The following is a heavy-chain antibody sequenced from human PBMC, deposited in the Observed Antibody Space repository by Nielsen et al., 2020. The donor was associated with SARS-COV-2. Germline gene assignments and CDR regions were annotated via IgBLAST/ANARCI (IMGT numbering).Heavy chain of an antibody. J-gene: IGHJ6*02. Sequence: GESLKISCAASGFTFSSYSMNWVRQAPGKGLEWVSYISSSSSTIYYADSVKGRFTISRDNAKNSLYLQMNSLRDEDTAVYYCASPLRPHYYYGMDVWGQGTTVTVSS. CDR2: ISSSSSTI. CDR3: ASPLRPHYYYGMDV. D-gene: IGHD4-17*01. V-gene: IGHV3-48*02. CDR1: GFTFSSYS.